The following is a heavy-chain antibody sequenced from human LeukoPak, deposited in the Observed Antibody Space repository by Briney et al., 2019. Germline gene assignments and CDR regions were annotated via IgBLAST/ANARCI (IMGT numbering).Heavy chain of an antibody. V-gene: IGHV4-4*07. CDR3: ARGQKYTSGYTVTELGSRYSDY. D-gene: IGHD5-18*01. CDR1: GASITSYY. CDR2: IYASGST. J-gene: IGHJ4*02. Sequence: PSETLSLTCTVSGASITSYYWSWIRQPAGKGLEWIGRIYASGSTTYNPSLKVRVTMAVDTSKTQFSLKLSSVTAADTAVYYCARGQKYTSGYTVTELGSRYSDYWGQGTLVTVSP.